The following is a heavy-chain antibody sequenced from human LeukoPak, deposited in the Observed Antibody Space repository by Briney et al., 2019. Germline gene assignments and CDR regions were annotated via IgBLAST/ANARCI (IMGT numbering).Heavy chain of an antibody. J-gene: IGHJ4*02. CDR2: IYTSGST. CDR3: ARGYCSSTTCQYGDY. D-gene: IGHD2-2*01. CDR1: GGSISSYY. V-gene: IGHV4-4*07. Sequence: SETLSLTCTVSGGSISSYYWSWIRQPAGKGLEWIGRIYTSGSTNYNPSLKSRVTISVDTSKNQFSLKLTSLTAADTAVYYCARGYCSSTTCQYGDYWGQGTLVTVSS.